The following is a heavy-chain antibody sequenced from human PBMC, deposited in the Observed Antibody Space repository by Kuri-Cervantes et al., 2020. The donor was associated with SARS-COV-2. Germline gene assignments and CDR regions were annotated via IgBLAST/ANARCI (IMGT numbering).Heavy chain of an antibody. V-gene: IGHV1-69*04. CDR1: GGTFSSYT. D-gene: IGHD5-12*01. J-gene: IGHJ4*02. CDR2: IIPILGIA. CDR3: ARDPPVAKKFIVATTTKTLVDDY. Sequence: SVKVSCKASGGTFSSYTISWVRQAPGQGLEWMGRIIPILGIANYGQKFQGRVTITADKSTSTAYMELSSLRSEDTAVYYCARDPPVAKKFIVATTTKTLVDDYWGQGTLVTVSS.